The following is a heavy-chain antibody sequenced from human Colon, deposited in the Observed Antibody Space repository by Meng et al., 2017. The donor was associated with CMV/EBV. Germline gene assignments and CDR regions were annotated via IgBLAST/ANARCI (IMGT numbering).Heavy chain of an antibody. CDR2: IFYTGST. CDR3: ARNIFRGVPPDY. Sequence: SETLSLTCTASGGSVSSDTHYWSWIRQPPGKGLEWIGYIFYTGSTKYNPSLKSRVTISLDTSKNQFSLRVNSVTAADTAVYYCARNIFRGVPPDYWGQGTLVTVSS. V-gene: IGHV4-61*01. D-gene: IGHD3-9*01. CDR1: GGSVSSDTHY. J-gene: IGHJ4*02.